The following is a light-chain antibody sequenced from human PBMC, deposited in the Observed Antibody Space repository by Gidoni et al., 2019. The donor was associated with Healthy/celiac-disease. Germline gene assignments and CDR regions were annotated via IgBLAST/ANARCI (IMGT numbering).Light chain of an antibody. CDR1: QGLSSY. CDR2: AAS. Sequence: AIRMTQSPSSFSASTGDRVTITCRAGQGLSSYLAWYQQKPGKAPKLLIYAASTLQSGVPSRFSGSGSGTDFTLTISCLQSEDFATYYCQQYYSYPPITFXXXTRLEIK. V-gene: IGKV1-8*01. CDR3: QQYYSYPPIT. J-gene: IGKJ5*01.